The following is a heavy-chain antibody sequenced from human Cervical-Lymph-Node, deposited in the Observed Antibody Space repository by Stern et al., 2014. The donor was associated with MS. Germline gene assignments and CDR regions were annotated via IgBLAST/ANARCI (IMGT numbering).Heavy chain of an antibody. Sequence: VQLLESGAEVKKPGASVKVSCKASGYTFSNQYMHWVRQAPGQGLEWMGMINLSGGSTTYAQRFQGRVTMTRDTSTSTGYMELSGLRSEDTAVYYCAISREYTSSSEYWGQGTLVTVSS. J-gene: IGHJ4*02. D-gene: IGHD6-6*01. V-gene: IGHV1-46*01. CDR3: AISREYTSSSEY. CDR2: INLSGGST. CDR1: GYTFSNQY.